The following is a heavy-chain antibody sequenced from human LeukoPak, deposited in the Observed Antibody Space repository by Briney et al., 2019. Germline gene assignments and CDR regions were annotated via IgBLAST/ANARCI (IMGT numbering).Heavy chain of an antibody. CDR3: AKGSSGSYFFGY. CDR2: ISGSGGST. CDR1: GFTFSSYA. V-gene: IGHV3-23*01. D-gene: IGHD1-26*01. J-gene: IGHJ4*02. Sequence: TGGSLRLSCAASGFTFSSYAMSWVRQAPGKGLEWVSAISGSGGSTYFADSVKGRFTTSRDNSKNTLYLQMNSLRAEDTAVYYCAKGSSGSYFFGYWGQGTLVTVSS.